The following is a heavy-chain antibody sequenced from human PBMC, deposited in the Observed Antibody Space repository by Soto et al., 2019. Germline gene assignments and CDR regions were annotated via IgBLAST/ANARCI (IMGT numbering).Heavy chain of an antibody. CDR3: TRDHQGLDY. Sequence: QVQLQESGPGLVKPSETLSLTCTVSGGSISSYYWSWIRRPPGKGLEWIGYIYYGGSTNYNPSLKSRVTISVDTSKNQFSLKLSSVTAADTAVYYCTRDHQGLDYWGQGTLVTVSS. V-gene: IGHV4-59*01. D-gene: IGHD2-2*01. CDR1: GGSISSYY. J-gene: IGHJ4*02. CDR2: IYYGGST.